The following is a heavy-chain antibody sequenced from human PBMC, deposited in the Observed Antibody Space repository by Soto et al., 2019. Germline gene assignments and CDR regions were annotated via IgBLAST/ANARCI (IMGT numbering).Heavy chain of an antibody. Sequence: QVHLQESGPGLVKPSETLSLTCGVSGDSISSVNWWSWVRQSPGKGLEWIGEIYHRGSTNYHPSLKGRVTLSVDKSKNQFSLQLTSVTAADTAVYYCATFSGFFTLSPFDAWGHGMLVTVSS. V-gene: IGHV4-4*02. CDR3: ATFSGFFTLSPFDA. J-gene: IGHJ5*01. CDR1: GDSISSVNW. D-gene: IGHD3-3*01. CDR2: IYHRGST.